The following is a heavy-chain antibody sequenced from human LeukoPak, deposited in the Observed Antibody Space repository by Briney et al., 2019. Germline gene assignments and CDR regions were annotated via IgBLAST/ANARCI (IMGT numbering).Heavy chain of an antibody. CDR2: ISDNGRSI. J-gene: IGHJ4*02. CDR1: GFTFSSDS. Sequence: GGSLRLSCAGSGFTFSSDSMNWVRQTPGRGLEWISYISDNGRSIYYADSVRGRFTISRDNAKNSLYLQMNSLRAEDTAVYYCARDEILRYFDWLPFDYWGQGTLVTVSS. V-gene: IGHV3-48*01. CDR3: ARDEILRYFDWLPFDY. D-gene: IGHD3-9*01.